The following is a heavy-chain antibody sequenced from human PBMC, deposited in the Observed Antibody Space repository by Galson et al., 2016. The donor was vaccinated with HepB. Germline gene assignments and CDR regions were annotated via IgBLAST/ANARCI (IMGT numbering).Heavy chain of an antibody. CDR3: THIQIAADVTNWFAP. D-gene: IGHD6-25*01. J-gene: IGHJ5*02. Sequence: PALVKPTQTLTLTCTFSGFSLTRSGVGVGWIRQPPGGALEWLALIYWDDDKLYSPFLRDKLTVTKDTSKRQVVLTMTNVGPMDTATYFCTHIQIAADVTNWFAPWAQGTLVIVSS. CDR2: IYWDDDK. CDR1: GFSLTRSGVG. V-gene: IGHV2-5*02.